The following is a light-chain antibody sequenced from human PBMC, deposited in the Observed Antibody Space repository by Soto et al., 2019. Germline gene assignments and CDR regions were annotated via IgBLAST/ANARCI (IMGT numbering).Light chain of an antibody. CDR3: QQSYSISWT. Sequence: DIQMTQSPSSLSASVGDRVTITCRASQSVSGYLHWYQQRQGKAPKLLISGASSLHTGVLSRFSGSESGKIFTFIISRLQPEDAASYYCQQSYSISWTFGQGTKVEIK. J-gene: IGKJ1*01. CDR2: GAS. CDR1: QSVSGY. V-gene: IGKV1-39*01.